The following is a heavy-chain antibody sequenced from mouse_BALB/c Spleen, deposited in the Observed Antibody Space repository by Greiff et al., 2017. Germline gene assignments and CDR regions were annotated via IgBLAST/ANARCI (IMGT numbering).Heavy chain of an antibody. CDR3: ARDLSRSAY. V-gene: IGHV1-18*01. D-gene: IGHD1-1*01. J-gene: IGHJ3*01. CDR1: GYTFTDYN. CDR2: INPNNGGT. Sequence: VQLKQSGPELVKPGASVKIPCKASGYTFTDYNMDWVKQSHGKSLEWIGDINPNNGGTIYNHKFKGKATLTVDKSSSTAYMELRSLTSEDTAVYYCARDLSRSAYWGQGTLVTVSA.